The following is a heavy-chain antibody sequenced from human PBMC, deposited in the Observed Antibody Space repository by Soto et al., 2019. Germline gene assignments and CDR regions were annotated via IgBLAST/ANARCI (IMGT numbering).Heavy chain of an antibody. J-gene: IGHJ5*02. CDR3: ATSYDSGFDP. Sequence: QIQLGQSGAEVKKPGASVRVSCKASGYAFSNYGIRWIRQAPGLGLEWMGWISPYNGNTDYAQSLQGRVTKTTDTSTNTAYMDLMSLTSDDTAVYYCATSYDSGFDPWGQGTLVTVSS. V-gene: IGHV1-18*04. CDR2: ISPYNGNT. D-gene: IGHD5-12*01. CDR1: GYAFSNYG.